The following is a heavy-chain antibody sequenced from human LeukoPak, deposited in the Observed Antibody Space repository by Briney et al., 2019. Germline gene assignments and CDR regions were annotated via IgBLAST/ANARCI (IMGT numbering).Heavy chain of an antibody. D-gene: IGHD2-2*01. CDR2: IYYSGST. V-gene: IGHV4-31*03. CDR1: GGSISSGGYY. J-gene: IGHJ6*03. Sequence: PSQTLSLTCTVSGGSISSGGYYWSWVRQHPGKGPEWIGYIYYSGSTYYNPSLKSRVTISVDTSKNQFSLKLSSVTAADTAVYYCARADGYCSSTSCYRYYYYMDVWGKGTTVTVSS. CDR3: ARADGYCSSTSCYRYYYYMDV.